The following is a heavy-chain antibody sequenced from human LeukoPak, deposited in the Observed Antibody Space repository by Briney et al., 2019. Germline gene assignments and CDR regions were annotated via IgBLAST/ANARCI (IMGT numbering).Heavy chain of an antibody. CDR1: GGSITTTSSY. Sequence: PSETLSLTCSISGGSITTTSSYWGWIRQPPGKGLEWIGSIYYGGNTYYSPSLKSRVTISVDTSKNHFSLNLISVTAADTAMYYCATRVSWYRFDYWGQGTLVTVSS. V-gene: IGHV4-39*02. D-gene: IGHD6-13*01. CDR3: ATRVSWYRFDY. CDR2: IYYGGNT. J-gene: IGHJ4*02.